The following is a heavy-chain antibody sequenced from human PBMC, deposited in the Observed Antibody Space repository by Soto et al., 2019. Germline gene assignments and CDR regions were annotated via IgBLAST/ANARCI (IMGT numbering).Heavy chain of an antibody. CDR2: IIPIFGTA. CDR1: GGTFSSYA. D-gene: IGHD3-10*01. V-gene: IGHV1-69*01. J-gene: IGHJ6*02. CDR3: ARDLRLLCFGESRAPRDYYCMDV. Sequence: QVQLVQSGAEVKKPGPSVKVSCKASGGTFSSYAISWVRQAPGQGLEWMGGIIPIFGTANYAQKFQGRVTITADESTSTACMELSSLRAEDTAVYYGARDLRLLCFGESRAPRDYYCMDVWGQGTTVTVSS.